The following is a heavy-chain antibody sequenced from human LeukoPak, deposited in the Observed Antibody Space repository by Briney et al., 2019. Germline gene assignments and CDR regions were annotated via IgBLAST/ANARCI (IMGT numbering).Heavy chain of an antibody. CDR2: INPNSGST. D-gene: IGHD3-10*01. Sequence: ASLKVSRKASGYTFTGYYMHWVRQAPGQGLEWMGGINPNSGSTNYAQKVPGRVTMTRDTSISTAYMALRRLRSDDTAVYYCARDKHVLLWFGELGGDYWGQGTLVTVSS. J-gene: IGHJ4*02. CDR1: GYTFTGYY. CDR3: ARDKHVLLWFGELGGDY. V-gene: IGHV1-2*02.